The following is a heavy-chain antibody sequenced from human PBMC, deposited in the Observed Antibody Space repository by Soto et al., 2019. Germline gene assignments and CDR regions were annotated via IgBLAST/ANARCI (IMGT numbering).Heavy chain of an antibody. V-gene: IGHV4-59*08. D-gene: IGHD2-21*02. J-gene: IGHJ3*02. Sequence: PSETLSLTCTVSGGSISSYYWSWIRQTPGKGLEWIGYIYNSGSTVYNPSLKSRLTISVDTSKNQVLLKLNSVTAADTAVYYCTGPNQGDYAFDIWGQGTMVTVSS. CDR2: IYNSGST. CDR3: TGPNQGDYAFDI. CDR1: GGSISSYY.